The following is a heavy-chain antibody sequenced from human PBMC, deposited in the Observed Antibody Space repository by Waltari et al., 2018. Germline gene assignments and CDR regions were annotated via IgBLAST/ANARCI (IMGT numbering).Heavy chain of an antibody. CDR3: ARGYGDEPTDY. J-gene: IGHJ4*02. D-gene: IGHD4-17*01. CDR2: MTPNSENT. CDR1: GYTFTSYD. Sequence: QVQLVQSGAEVKKPGASVKVSCKASGYTFTSYDINWVRQATGQGLEWMGWMTPNSENTGNAKKCQGRATMTRNTAISTAYMELSSLRSEDTAVYYCARGYGDEPTDYWGQGTLVTVSS. V-gene: IGHV1-8*02.